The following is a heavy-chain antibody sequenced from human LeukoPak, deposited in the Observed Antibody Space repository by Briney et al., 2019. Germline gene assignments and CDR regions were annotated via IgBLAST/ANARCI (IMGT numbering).Heavy chain of an antibody. CDR2: IKNSGSST. CDR3: AKEGYYGSRSYPYYFDY. J-gene: IGHJ4*02. D-gene: IGHD3-10*01. Sequence: GGSLRLSCAASGFTFRNYAMSWVRQAPGKGLEWVSGIKNSGSSTFYADSVQGRFTISRDNSKNTLYLQMNSLRAEDTAVYYCAKEGYYGSRSYPYYFDYWGQGTLVTVSS. V-gene: IGHV3-23*01. CDR1: GFTFRNYA.